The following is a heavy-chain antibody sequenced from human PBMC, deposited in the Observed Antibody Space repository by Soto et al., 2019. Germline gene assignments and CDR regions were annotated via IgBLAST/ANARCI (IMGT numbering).Heavy chain of an antibody. J-gene: IGHJ5*02. CDR1: GFTFSSYG. V-gene: IGHV3-30*18. CDR2: ISYDGSNK. D-gene: IGHD6-13*01. CDR3: AKERSYSSSWYVVDP. Sequence: PGGSLRLSCAASGFTFSSYGMHWVRQAPGKGLEWVAVISYDGSNKYYADSVKGRFAISRDNSKNTLYLQMNSLRAEDTAVYYCAKERSYSSSWYVVDPWGQGTLVTVSS.